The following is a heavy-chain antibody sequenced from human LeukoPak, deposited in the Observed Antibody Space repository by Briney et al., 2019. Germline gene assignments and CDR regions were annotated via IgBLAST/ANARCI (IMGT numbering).Heavy chain of an antibody. CDR3: ARHKGMANPLDYFDY. Sequence: RGESLKISCKGSGYNFTNYWIGWVRQMPGKGLEWMGIIYPVDSDTRYSPSFQGQVTFSADKSISTAYLQWSSLKASDTAMYYCARHKGMANPLDYFDYWGQGTLVTVSS. CDR2: IYPVDSDT. D-gene: IGHD1-14*01. CDR1: GYNFTNYW. V-gene: IGHV5-51*01. J-gene: IGHJ4*02.